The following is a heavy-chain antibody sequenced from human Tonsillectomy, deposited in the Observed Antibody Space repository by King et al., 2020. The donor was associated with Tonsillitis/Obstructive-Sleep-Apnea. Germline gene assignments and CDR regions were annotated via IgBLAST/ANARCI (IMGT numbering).Heavy chain of an antibody. J-gene: IGHJ6*03. CDR3: ARLMVAYYYYYMDV. V-gene: IGHV4-34*01. D-gene: IGHD2-15*01. Sequence: VQLQQWGAGLLKPSETLSLTCAVYGGSFSGYYWSWIRQPPGKGLEWIGEINHSGSTNYNPSLKSRVTISVDTSKNQFSLKLSSVTAADTAVYYCARLMVAYYYYYMDVWGKGTTVTVSS. CDR2: INHSGST. CDR1: GGSFSGYY.